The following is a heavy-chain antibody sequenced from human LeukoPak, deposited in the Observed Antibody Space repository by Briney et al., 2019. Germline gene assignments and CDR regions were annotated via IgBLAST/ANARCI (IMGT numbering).Heavy chain of an antibody. J-gene: IGHJ2*01. CDR1: EFIINKYW. Sequence: GGSLRLSCAASEFIINKYWMSWVRQAPGKGLEWVANIKQDGSEKYYVDSVKGRFTISRDNAKNSLFLQMDSLRAEDTAVYYCARNRYFDLWGRGTLVTVSS. CDR2: IKQDGSEK. V-gene: IGHV3-7*01. CDR3: ARNRYFDL.